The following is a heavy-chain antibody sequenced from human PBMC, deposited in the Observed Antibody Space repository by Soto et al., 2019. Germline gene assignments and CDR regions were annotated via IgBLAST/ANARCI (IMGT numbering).Heavy chain of an antibody. D-gene: IGHD2-15*01. CDR3: ARTSLVVPAATRGDY. V-gene: IGHV3-74*01. Sequence: PGGSLRLSCAASGFTFSSYWMHWVRQAPGKGLVWVSRINSDGSSTSYADSVKGRFTISRDNAKNTVYLQMNSLRAEDTAVYYCARTSLVVPAATRGDYWGQGTLVTVSS. CDR2: INSDGSST. CDR1: GFTFSSYW. J-gene: IGHJ4*02.